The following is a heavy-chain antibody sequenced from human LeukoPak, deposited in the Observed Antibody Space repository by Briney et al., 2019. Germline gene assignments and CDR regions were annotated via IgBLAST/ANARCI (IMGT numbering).Heavy chain of an antibody. CDR2: ISLSGNFI. Sequence: TGGSLRLSCAASGFIFSDYALSWVRQAPGKGLEWVSYISLSGNFIYYADSVKGRFTISRDNAKNSLYLQMSSLRDDDTAVYYCTRDRGWQQFDYWGQGTLVTVSS. J-gene: IGHJ4*02. V-gene: IGHV3-48*02. CDR3: TRDRGWQQFDY. CDR1: GFIFSDYA. D-gene: IGHD5-24*01.